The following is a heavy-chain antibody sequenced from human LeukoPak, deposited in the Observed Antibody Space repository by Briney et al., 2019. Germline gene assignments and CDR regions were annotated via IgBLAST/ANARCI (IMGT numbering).Heavy chain of an antibody. CDR1: GYTFTGYY. J-gene: IGHJ5*02. D-gene: IGHD6-19*01. V-gene: IGHV1-2*02. CDR3: ARLGPAVAEFDP. Sequence: ASVKVSCKASGYTFTGYYMHWLRQAPGQGLEWMGGINPNSGGTNYAQKFQGRVTMTRDTSISTAYMELSRLRSDDTAVYYCARLGPAVAEFDPWGQGTLVTVSS. CDR2: INPNSGGT.